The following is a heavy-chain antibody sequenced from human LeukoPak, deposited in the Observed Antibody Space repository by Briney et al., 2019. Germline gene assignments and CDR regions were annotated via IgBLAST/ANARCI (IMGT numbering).Heavy chain of an antibody. CDR3: AAVIDY. V-gene: IGHV3-48*03. J-gene: IGHJ4*02. CDR1: GFTFSSYE. Sequence: GGSLRLSCAASGFTFSSYEMNWIRQAPGKGLEWISYISNSGSTKYYADSVKGRFTISRDDAKNSLYLQMNSLRAEDTAVYYCAAVIDYWGQGTLVTVSS. CDR2: ISNSGSTK.